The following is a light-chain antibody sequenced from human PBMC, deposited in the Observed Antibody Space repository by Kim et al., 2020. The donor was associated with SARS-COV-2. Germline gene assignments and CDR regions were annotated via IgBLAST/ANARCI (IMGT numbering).Light chain of an antibody. CDR2: GAS. CDR1: QGFCPNY. V-gene: IGKV3-20*01. Sequence: PGGRPPPSCRATQGFCPNYLAWYQHKRGQAPRLVIYGASTRATGIPDRFTGSGSGTDFTLTISRLEPEDFAVYYCQQYDTLPRTFGQGTKVDIK. CDR3: QQYDTLPRT. J-gene: IGKJ1*01.